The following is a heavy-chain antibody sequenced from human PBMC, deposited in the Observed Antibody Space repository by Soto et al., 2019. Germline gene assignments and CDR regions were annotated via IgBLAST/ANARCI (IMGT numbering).Heavy chain of an antibody. CDR1: GFTFSNAW. CDR3: TTDVARNDAFDI. V-gene: IGHV3-15*01. Sequence: GGSLRLSCAASGFTFSNAWMSWVRQAPGKGLEWVGRIKSKTDGGTTDYAAPVKGRFTISRDDSKNTLYLQMNSLKTEDTAVYYCTTDVARNDAFDIWGQGTMVTVSS. CDR2: IKSKTDGGTT. J-gene: IGHJ3*02. D-gene: IGHD6-6*01.